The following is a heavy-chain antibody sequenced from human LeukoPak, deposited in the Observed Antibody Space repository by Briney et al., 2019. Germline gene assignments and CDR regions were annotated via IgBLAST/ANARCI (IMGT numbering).Heavy chain of an antibody. D-gene: IGHD6-13*01. V-gene: IGHV3-53*01. J-gene: IGHJ4*02. Sequence: PGGSLILSCAASGFTVSNNYMSWVRQAPGKGLEWVSLIYSGGNTYYADPVKGRFTISRDNSKNTLYLQMNSLRAEDTAVYYCAGVSKSATTGTVLDYWGQGTLVTVSS. CDR3: AGVSKSATTGTVLDY. CDR1: GFTVSNNY. CDR2: IYSGGNT.